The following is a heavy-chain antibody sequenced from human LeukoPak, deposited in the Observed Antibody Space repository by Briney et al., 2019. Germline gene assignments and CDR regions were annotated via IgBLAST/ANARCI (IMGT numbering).Heavy chain of an antibody. CDR2: IYPGDSDT. CDR3: ARTLGYYYDSSGYYSAFDI. J-gene: IGHJ3*02. D-gene: IGHD3-22*01. CDR1: GYSFTSYW. V-gene: IGHV5-51*01. Sequence: GESLKISCKGSGYSFTSYWIGWVRQMPGKGLEWMGIIYPGDSDTRYSPSFQGQVTTSADKSISTAYLQWSSLKASDTAMYYCARTLGYYYDSSGYYSAFDIWGQGTMVTVSS.